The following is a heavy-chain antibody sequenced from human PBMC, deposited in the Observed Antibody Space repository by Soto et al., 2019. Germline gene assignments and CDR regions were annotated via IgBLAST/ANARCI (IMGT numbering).Heavy chain of an antibody. Sequence: QVQLQQWGAGLLKPSETLSLTCAVYGGSFNGYSWSWIRQPPGKGLEWIGEINHSGSTNYNPSLKSRVTISVDTSKNQFSLKLTSVTAADTAVYYCARGRIIGSRLVSGFDPWGQGTLVTVSS. J-gene: IGHJ5*02. CDR3: ARGRIIGSRLVSGFDP. CDR1: GGSFNGYS. D-gene: IGHD6-13*01. V-gene: IGHV4-34*01. CDR2: INHSGST.